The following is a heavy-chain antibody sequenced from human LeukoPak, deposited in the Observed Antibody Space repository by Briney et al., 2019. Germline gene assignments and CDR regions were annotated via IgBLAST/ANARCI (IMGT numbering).Heavy chain of an antibody. Sequence: SETLSLTCAVYGGSFSGYYWSWIRQPPGKGLEWIGEINHSGSTNYNPSLKSRVTISVDTSKNQFSLKLSSVTAADTAVYYCARYDSSGYYGYFDYWGQGTLVTVSS. J-gene: IGHJ4*02. CDR3: ARYDSSGYYGYFDY. V-gene: IGHV4-34*01. D-gene: IGHD3-22*01. CDR2: INHSGST. CDR1: GGSFSGYY.